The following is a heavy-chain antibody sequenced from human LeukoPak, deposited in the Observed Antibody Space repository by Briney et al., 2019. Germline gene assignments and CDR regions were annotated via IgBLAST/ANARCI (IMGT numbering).Heavy chain of an antibody. CDR1: GFTFSSYS. D-gene: IGHD2-2*01. J-gene: IGHJ4*02. V-gene: IGHV3-48*04. CDR2: ISSSSSTI. Sequence: GGSLRLSCAASGFTFSSYSMNWVRQAPGKGLEWVSYISSSSSTIYYADSVKGRFTISRDNAKNSLYLQMNSLRAEDTAVYYCARARRYCSGTSCPFDYWGQGTLVTVSS. CDR3: ARARRYCSGTSCPFDY.